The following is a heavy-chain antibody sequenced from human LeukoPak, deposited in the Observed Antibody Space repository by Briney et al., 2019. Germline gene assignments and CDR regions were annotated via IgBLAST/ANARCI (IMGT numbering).Heavy chain of an antibody. D-gene: IGHD3-10*01. CDR1: GYTFTSYG. CDR2: ISAYNGNT. Sequence: GASVKVSCKASGYTFTSYGISWVRQAPGQGLEWMGWISAYNGNTNYAQKLQGRVTMTTDTSTSTAYMELRSLRSDDTAVYYCARFLWFGELLSNAFDIWGQGTMVTVSS. V-gene: IGHV1-18*01. CDR3: ARFLWFGELLSNAFDI. J-gene: IGHJ3*02.